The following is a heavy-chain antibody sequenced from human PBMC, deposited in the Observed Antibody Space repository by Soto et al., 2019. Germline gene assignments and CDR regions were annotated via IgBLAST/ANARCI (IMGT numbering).Heavy chain of an antibody. V-gene: IGHV1-18*04. CDR1: GYTFTSYG. D-gene: IGHD3-22*01. Sequence: ASVKVSCKASGYTFTSYGISWVRQAPGQGLEWMGWISAYNGNTNYAQKLQGRVTMTTDTSTSTAYMELRSLRSDDTAVYYCARLEVEGMYYYDSSGYYPPDWWGQGTPVTVSS. CDR3: ARLEVEGMYYYDSSGYYPPDW. J-gene: IGHJ4*02. CDR2: ISAYNGNT.